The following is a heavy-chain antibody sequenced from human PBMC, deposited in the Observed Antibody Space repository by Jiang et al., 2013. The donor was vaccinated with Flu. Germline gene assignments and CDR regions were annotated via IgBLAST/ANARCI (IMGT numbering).Heavy chain of an antibody. D-gene: IGHD6-19*01. CDR3: ARHRRSSGWYGLRYFDY. Sequence: VQLVESGAEVEKPGESLRISCKGSGYSFTSYWISWVRQMPGKGLEWMGRIDPSDSYTNYSPSFQGHVTISADKSISTAYLQWSSLKASDTAMYYCARHRRSSGWYGLRYFDYWGQGTLVTVSS. CDR2: IDPSDSYT. CDR1: GYSFTSYW. J-gene: IGHJ4*02. V-gene: IGHV5-10-1*03.